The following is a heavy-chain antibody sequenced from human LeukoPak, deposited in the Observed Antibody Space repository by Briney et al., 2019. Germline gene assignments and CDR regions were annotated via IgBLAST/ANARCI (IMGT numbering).Heavy chain of an antibody. CDR1: GGSISSSSYY. CDR2: IYYSGST. V-gene: IGHV4-39*07. CDR3: ARTGSIAAAGWFDP. J-gene: IGHJ5*02. D-gene: IGHD6-13*01. Sequence: SETLSLTCTVSGGSISSSSYYWGWIRQPPGKGLEWIGSIYYSGSTYYNPSLKSRVTISVDTSKNQFSLKLSSVTAADTAVYYCARTGSIAAAGWFDPWGQGTLVTVSS.